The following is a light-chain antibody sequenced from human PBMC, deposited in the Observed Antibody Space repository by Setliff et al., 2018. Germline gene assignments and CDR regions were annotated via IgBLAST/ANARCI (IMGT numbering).Light chain of an antibody. Sequence: QSVLTQPASVSGSPGQSITISCTGTSSDVGYYNYVSWYQQHPGEAPKLKIYEVSNRPSGVSDRFTGSKSGNTASLTISGLQAGDDADYYCSSHSSTGTYVFGTGTKVTVL. CDR1: SSDVGYYNY. CDR3: SSHSSTGTYV. CDR2: EVS. V-gene: IGLV2-14*01. J-gene: IGLJ1*01.